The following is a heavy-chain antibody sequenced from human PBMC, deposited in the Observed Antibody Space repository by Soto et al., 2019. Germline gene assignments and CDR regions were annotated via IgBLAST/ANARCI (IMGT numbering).Heavy chain of an antibody. CDR3: ARTSAAIITDRYTWFDS. CDR1: GFTFADDA. J-gene: IGHJ5*01. CDR2: ISYSGERQ. V-gene: IGHV3-30*01. Sequence: GGALRLSCVASGFTFADDAMHWVRRIPGKGLEWVAVISYSGERQYYAESVKGRFTISRDNSKRTIYRQMFSLTSEDSHVFYCARTSAAIITDRYTWFDSWVPRTQFTVSS.